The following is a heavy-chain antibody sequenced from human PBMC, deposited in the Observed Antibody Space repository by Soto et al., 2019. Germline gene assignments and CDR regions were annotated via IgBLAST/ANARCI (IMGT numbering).Heavy chain of an antibody. J-gene: IGHJ4*02. CDR2: IYPGDSDT. V-gene: IGHV5-51*01. CDR1: GYSFATYC. CDR3: ARPPSDTRGRPQFDS. Sequence: GESLKISCKGSGYSFATYCIAWVRQKPGMGLELMGIIYPGDSDTRYSPSFQGQVSISADKSINTAYLQWSTLKASDTAIYYCARPPSDTRGRPQFDSWGQGTLVTVSS.